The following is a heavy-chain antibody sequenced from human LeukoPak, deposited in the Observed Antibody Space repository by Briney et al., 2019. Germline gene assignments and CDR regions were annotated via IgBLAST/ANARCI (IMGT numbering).Heavy chain of an antibody. CDR3: ARSITMVRGRWFDP. J-gene: IGHJ5*02. V-gene: IGHV4-39*01. CDR1: GGSISSSSYY. Sequence: SETLSLTCTVSGGSISSSSYYWGWIRQPPGKGLEWIGSIYYSGSTYYNPSLKSRVTISVDTSKNQFSLKLSSVTAADTAVYYCARSITMVRGRWFDPWGQGTLVTVSS. CDR2: IYYSGST. D-gene: IGHD3-10*01.